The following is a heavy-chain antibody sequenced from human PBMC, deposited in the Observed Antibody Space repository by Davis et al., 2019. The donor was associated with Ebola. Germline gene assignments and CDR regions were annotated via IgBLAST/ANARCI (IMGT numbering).Heavy chain of an antibody. CDR3: ARETPGLWYFDV. Sequence: PSETLSLTCTVSSGSITSGFHYWTWIRQSPEKGLEWIGHFFYSGSTTYNPSLRSRVTISLDTSKNHFSLDLTSVTAADTAVYYCARETPGLWYFDVWGRGTLVTVSS. J-gene: IGHJ2*01. CDR2: FFYSGST. D-gene: IGHD3-10*01. V-gene: IGHV4-61*03. CDR1: SGSITSGFHY.